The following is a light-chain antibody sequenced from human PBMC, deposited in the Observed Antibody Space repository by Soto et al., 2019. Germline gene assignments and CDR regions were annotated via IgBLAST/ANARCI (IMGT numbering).Light chain of an antibody. CDR2: GNS. CDR3: QSYDSSLSGYV. Sequence: QSVLAQPPSVSGAPGQRVTISCTGSSSNIGAGYDVHWYRQLPGTAPKLLIYGNSNRPSGVPDRFSGSKSGTSAFLAITGLQAEDEADYYCQSYDSSLSGYVFGTGTKVTVL. CDR1: SSNIGAGYD. V-gene: IGLV1-40*01. J-gene: IGLJ1*01.